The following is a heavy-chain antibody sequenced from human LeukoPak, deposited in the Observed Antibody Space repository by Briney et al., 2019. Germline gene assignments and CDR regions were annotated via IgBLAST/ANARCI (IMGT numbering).Heavy chain of an antibody. J-gene: IGHJ6*02. CDR3: ARAPYDYGDYYYYGMDV. CDR2: IYPGDSDT. Sequence: GESLKISCKGSGYSFTSYWIGWVRQMPGKGLEWMGIIYPGDSDTRYSPSFQGQVTISADKSISTAYLQWSSLKASDTAMYYCARAPYDYGDYYYYGMDVWGQGTTVTVSS. D-gene: IGHD4-17*01. V-gene: IGHV5-51*01. CDR1: GYSFTSYW.